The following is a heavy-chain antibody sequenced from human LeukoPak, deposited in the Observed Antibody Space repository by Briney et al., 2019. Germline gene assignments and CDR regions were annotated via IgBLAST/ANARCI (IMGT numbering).Heavy chain of an antibody. Sequence: PSDTLSLTCTVSGDSVSGYYGSWIRQPPGKGLEWIGYFYTSANTNYNPSLKSRVTMSVDTSKNQFSLKLTSVTAADTAVYYCARGLRDEERHYGYYYMVVWGKGTTVTVSS. D-gene: IGHD3-22*01. CDR1: GDSVSGYY. CDR3: ARGLRDEERHYGYYYMVV. CDR2: FYTSANT. V-gene: IGHV4-4*09. J-gene: IGHJ6*03.